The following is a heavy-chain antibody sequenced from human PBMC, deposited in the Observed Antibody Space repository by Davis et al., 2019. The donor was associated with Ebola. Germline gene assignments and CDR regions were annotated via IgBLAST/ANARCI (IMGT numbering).Heavy chain of an antibody. Sequence: GESLKISCAASGFTFGNYWMTWVRQAPGKGPEWLANIRPDGSTQAYVDSVKGRFIISRDNAGNSLFLQMNSLRAEDTAVYFCARDTGTFYVDSWGQGTLVTVSS. CDR2: IRPDGSTQ. CDR1: GFTFGNYW. CDR3: ARDTGTFYVDS. D-gene: IGHD2/OR15-2a*01. V-gene: IGHV3-7*03. J-gene: IGHJ5*01.